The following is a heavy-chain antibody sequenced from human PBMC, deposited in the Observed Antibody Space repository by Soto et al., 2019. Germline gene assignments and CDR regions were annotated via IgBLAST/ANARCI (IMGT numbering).Heavy chain of an antibody. J-gene: IGHJ4*02. Sequence: SETLSLTCTLSGASTSYGGYSWSWIRQPPGKGLEWIGYISHLESTFYNPSFQSRLTLSIDRSKNQFSLKLASMTAADTAVYSCARDYRTSAGRHFDYWGQRIQVTVSS. D-gene: IGHD3-16*02. CDR1: GASTSYGGYS. CDR2: ISHLEST. V-gene: IGHV4-30-2*01. CDR3: ARDYRTSAGRHFDY.